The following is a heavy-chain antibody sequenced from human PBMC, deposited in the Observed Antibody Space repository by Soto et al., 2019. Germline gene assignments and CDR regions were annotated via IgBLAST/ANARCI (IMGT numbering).Heavy chain of an antibody. Sequence: PGGSPRLSCAASGFTFSSYGMHWVRQAPGKGLEWVAVIRYDGSNKYYADSVKGRFTISRDNSKNTLYLQMNSLRAEDTAVYYCAREGYSSSSEPFDYWGQGTLVTVSS. CDR1: GFTFSSYG. CDR2: IRYDGSNK. CDR3: AREGYSSSSEPFDY. V-gene: IGHV3-33*01. D-gene: IGHD6-6*01. J-gene: IGHJ4*02.